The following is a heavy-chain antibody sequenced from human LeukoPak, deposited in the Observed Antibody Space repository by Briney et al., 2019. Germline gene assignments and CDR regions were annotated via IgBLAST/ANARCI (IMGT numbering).Heavy chain of an antibody. Sequence: SETLSLTCTVSGGSICSYYWSWIRQPPGKGLERIGYIYYSGSTNYNPSLKSRVTISVDTSKNQFSLKLSSVTAADTAVYYCAKSAGGYYYYYMDVWGKGTTVTVSS. J-gene: IGHJ6*03. D-gene: IGHD3-10*01. V-gene: IGHV4-59*01. CDR3: AKSAGGYYYYYMDV. CDR2: IYYSGST. CDR1: GGSICSYY.